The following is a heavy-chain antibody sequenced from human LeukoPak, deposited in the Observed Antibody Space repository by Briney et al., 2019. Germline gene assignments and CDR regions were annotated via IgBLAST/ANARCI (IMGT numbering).Heavy chain of an antibody. CDR1: GFTFSSYT. CDR2: ISYDGSNK. Sequence: GGSLRLSCAAPGFTFSSYTMHWVRQAPGKGLEWVAVISYDGSNKYYADSVKGRFTISRDNSKNTLYLQMNSLRAEDTAVYYCARAVMDCSTTSCYNWFDPWGQGALVTVSS. D-gene: IGHD2-2*01. CDR3: ARAVMDCSTTSCYNWFDP. V-gene: IGHV3-30*01. J-gene: IGHJ5*02.